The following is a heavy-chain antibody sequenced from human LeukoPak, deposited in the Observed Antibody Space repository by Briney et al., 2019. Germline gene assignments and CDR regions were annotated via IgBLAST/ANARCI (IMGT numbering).Heavy chain of an antibody. CDR2: ISTTGTTI. D-gene: IGHD2-21*01. CDR1: GFTFSAYH. Sequence: GGSLRLTCAASGFTFSAYHINWVRQAPGKGLEWISYISTTGTTIHYADSVKGRFAISRDNAKSSLYLQMNSLRDEDTAVYYCARVWQDYSGVDYWGQGTLVTVSS. CDR3: ARVWQDYSGVDY. J-gene: IGHJ4*02. V-gene: IGHV3-48*02.